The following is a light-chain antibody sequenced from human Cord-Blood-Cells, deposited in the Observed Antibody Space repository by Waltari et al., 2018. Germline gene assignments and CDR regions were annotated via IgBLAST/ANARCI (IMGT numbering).Light chain of an antibody. V-gene: IGLV2-23*01. J-gene: IGLJ1*01. Sequence: QSALTQPASVSGSPGQSITISCTGTSSDVGSYNLVSWYQQHPGKAPKLMIYEGSKRPSVVTNRCSGSRSGNTASLTISGLQAEDEADYYCCSYAGSSTYVFGTGAKVTVL. CDR3: CSYAGSSTYV. CDR2: EGS. CDR1: SSDVGSYNL.